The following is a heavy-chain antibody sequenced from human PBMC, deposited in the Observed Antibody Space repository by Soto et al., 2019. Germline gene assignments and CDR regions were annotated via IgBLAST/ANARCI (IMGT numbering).Heavy chain of an antibody. CDR1: GYTFTNYA. V-gene: IGHV1-3*01. D-gene: IGHD5-12*01. J-gene: IGHJ4*02. CDR3: ARDRGLDY. Sequence: QVQLVQSGAEVKKPGASVKVSCKASGYTFTNYAMHWVRQAPGQRLEWMGWINAGNGNAKYSQNFQGRVTITRDTSASTAYMELSRLTSEDTAVYYCARDRGLDYWGQGTLVTVSS. CDR2: INAGNGNA.